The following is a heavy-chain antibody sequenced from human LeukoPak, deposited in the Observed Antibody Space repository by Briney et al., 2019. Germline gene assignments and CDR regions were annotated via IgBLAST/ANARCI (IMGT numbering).Heavy chain of an antibody. CDR1: GFNVRSKY. CDR2: FYSGGTT. J-gene: IGHJ5*02. D-gene: IGHD3/OR15-3a*01. CDR3: ARVSFGPASEWFDP. Sequence: GGSLGLSCAASGFNVRSKYMSWVRQAPGKGPECVSVFYSGGTTAYADSVKGRFTVSIDNSNNTLYLQMNSLRAEDTAVYYCARVSFGPASEWFDPWGQGTLVTVSS. V-gene: IGHV3-53*01.